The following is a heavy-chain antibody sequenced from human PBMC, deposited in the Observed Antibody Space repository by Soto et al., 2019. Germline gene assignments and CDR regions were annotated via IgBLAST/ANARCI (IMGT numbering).Heavy chain of an antibody. V-gene: IGHV1-3*01. D-gene: IGHD3-3*01. CDR3: ARPPVPYYDFWSGYYTSYYYYGMDV. CDR1: GYTFTSYA. Sequence: ASVKVSCKASGYTFTSYAMHWVLQAPGQRLEWMGWINAGNGNTKYSQKFQGRVTITRDTSASTAYMELSSLRSEDTAVYYCARPPVPYYDFWSGYYTSYYYYGMDVWGQGTTVTVSS. CDR2: INAGNGNT. J-gene: IGHJ6*02.